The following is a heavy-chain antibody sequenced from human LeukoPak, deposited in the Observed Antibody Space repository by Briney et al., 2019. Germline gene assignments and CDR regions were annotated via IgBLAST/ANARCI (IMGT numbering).Heavy chain of an antibody. CDR2: IYTSGST. V-gene: IGHV4-61*02. CDR3: ARILYGTYGKYAFDI. J-gene: IGHJ3*02. CDR1: GGSISSGSCY. D-gene: IGHD4-17*01. Sequence: PSETLSLTCSVSGGSISSGSCYWTWIRQPAGKGLEWIGRIYTSGSTNYSPSLKRRVTISLDTPKNQFSLKLSSVTAADTAVYYCARILYGTYGKYAFDIWGQGTMVTVSS.